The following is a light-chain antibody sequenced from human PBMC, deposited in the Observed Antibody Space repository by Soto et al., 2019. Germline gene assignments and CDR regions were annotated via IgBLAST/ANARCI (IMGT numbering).Light chain of an antibody. CDR1: QSVSSN. CDR2: GAS. V-gene: IGKV3-15*01. CDR3: QQYNNCPPWT. Sequence: EIVMTQSPATLSVSPGERATLSCRASQSVSSNLAWYQQIPGQAPRLLIYGASTRATGIPARFSGSGSGTEFTLTISSLQSEDFAVYYCQQYNNCPPWTFGQGTKVEIK. J-gene: IGKJ1*01.